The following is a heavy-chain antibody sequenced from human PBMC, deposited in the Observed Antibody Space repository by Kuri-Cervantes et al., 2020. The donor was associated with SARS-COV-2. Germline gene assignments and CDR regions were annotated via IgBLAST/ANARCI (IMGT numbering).Heavy chain of an antibody. J-gene: IGHJ4*02. CDR2: ISDSGINT. Sequence: GESLKISCAASGFTFSAYAMSWVRQAPGRGLKWVSGISDSGINTYYPDSVRGRFTISRDNSKNMLYLQMHSLRVEDTAVYYCAKARPSGGYWGQGTLVTVSS. CDR1: GFTFSAYA. V-gene: IGHV3-23*01. CDR3: AKARPSGGY. D-gene: IGHD4-23*01.